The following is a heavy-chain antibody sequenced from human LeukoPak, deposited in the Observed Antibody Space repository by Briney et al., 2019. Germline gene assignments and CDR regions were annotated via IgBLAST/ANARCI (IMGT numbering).Heavy chain of an antibody. CDR2: ISSSSSYI. CDR3: ARENSGYDSDY. V-gene: IGHV3-21*01. CDR1: GFTFSSYS. Sequence: GGSLRLSCAASGFTFSSYSMNWVRQAPGKGLEWVSSISSSSSYIYYADSVKGRFTISRDNAKNSLYLQMNSLRAEDTAAYYCARENSGYDSDYWGQGTLVTVSS. J-gene: IGHJ4*02. D-gene: IGHD5-12*01.